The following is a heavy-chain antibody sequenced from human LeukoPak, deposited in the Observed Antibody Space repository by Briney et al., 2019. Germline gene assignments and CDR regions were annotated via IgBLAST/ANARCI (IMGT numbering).Heavy chain of an antibody. Sequence: ASVKVSCKASGYTFTSYGISWVRQAPGQGLEWMGWISAYNGNTNYAQKFQGRVTMTEDTSTDTAYMELSSLRSEDTAVYYCATGYYGSGSYDYWGQGTLVTVSS. CDR1: GYTFTSYG. CDR3: ATGYYGSGSYDY. J-gene: IGHJ4*02. V-gene: IGHV1-18*01. D-gene: IGHD3-10*01. CDR2: ISAYNGNT.